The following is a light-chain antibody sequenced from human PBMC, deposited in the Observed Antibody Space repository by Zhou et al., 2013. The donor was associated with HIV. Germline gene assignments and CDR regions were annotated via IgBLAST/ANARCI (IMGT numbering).Light chain of an antibody. CDR3: QQYGSSPLT. V-gene: IGKV3-20*01. CDR2: GAS. CDR1: QSVTGSR. Sequence: EIVLTQSPGTLSLPPGERAALSCRASQSVTGSRVAWYQQKPGQTPRLLMYGASSRATGIPDRFSGSGSGTDFTLTISRLEPEDSAMYYCQQYGSSPLTFGGGTKVEIK. J-gene: IGKJ4*01.